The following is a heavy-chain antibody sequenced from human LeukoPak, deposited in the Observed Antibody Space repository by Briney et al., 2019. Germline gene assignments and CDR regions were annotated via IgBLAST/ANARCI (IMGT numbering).Heavy chain of an antibody. D-gene: IGHD6-19*01. V-gene: IGHV3-64*04. CDR3: AKIYSSGWSPFDY. CDR1: GFTFSSYA. CDR2: ISSNGGST. Sequence: GGSLRLSCSASGFTFSSYAMHWVRQAPGKGLEYVSAISSNGGSTYYADSVKGRLTISRDNSKNTLYLQMNSLRAEDTAVYCCAKIYSSGWSPFDYWGRGTLVTVSS. J-gene: IGHJ4*02.